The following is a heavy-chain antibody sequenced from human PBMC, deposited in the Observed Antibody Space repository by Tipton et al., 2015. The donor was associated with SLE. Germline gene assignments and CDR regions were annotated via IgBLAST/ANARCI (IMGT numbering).Heavy chain of an antibody. J-gene: IGHJ3*02. CDR2: ISYDGSNK. D-gene: IGHD2-2*02. Sequence: SLRLSCAASGFTFSSYAMHWVRQAPGKGLEWVAVISYDGSNKYYADSVKGRFTISRDNSKNTLYLQMNSLRAEDTAVYYCAKDFGYCSSTSCYTPGAFDIWGQGTMVTVSS. CDR1: GFTFSSYA. CDR3: AKDFGYCSSTSCYTPGAFDI. V-gene: IGHV3-30-3*01.